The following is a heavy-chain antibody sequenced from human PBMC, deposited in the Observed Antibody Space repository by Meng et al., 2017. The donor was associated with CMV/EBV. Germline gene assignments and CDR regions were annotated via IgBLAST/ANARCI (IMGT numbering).Heavy chain of an antibody. CDR1: GYTFTGYY. CDR2: INPNSGGT. Sequence: ASVTVSCQASGYTFTGYYMHWVRQAPGQGLEWMGWINPNSGGTNCAQKFQGRVTMTRDKSISTAYMELSRLRSDGTAVYYCARDHGRVVPAYWFDPWGQGTLVTVSS. J-gene: IGHJ5*02. V-gene: IGHV1-2*02. CDR3: ARDHGRVVPAYWFDP. D-gene: IGHD2-2*01.